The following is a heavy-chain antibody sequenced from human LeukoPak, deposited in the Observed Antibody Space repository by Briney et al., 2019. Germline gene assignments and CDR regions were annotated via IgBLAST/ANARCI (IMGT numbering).Heavy chain of an antibody. D-gene: IGHD3-22*01. V-gene: IGHV3-74*01. J-gene: IGHJ3*02. CDR1: GFTFNTYW. CDR2: INTDGSSA. Sequence: GGSLRLSCAASGFTFNTYWMHWVRQAPGKGLVWVSRINTDGSSANYADSVKGRFSTSRDNAKNTLYLQMNSLRAEDTAIYYRAREYYYDSSGYAFDIWGQGTMVTVSS. CDR3: AREYYYDSSGYAFDI.